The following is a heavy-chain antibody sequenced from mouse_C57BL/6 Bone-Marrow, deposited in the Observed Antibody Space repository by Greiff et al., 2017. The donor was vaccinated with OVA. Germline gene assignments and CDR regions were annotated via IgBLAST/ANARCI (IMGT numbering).Heavy chain of an antibody. V-gene: IGHV1-15*01. J-gene: IGHJ4*01. CDR2: IDPETGGT. D-gene: IGHD2-12*01. CDR3: TRALLSAMDY. CDR1: GYTFTDYE. Sequence: VKLQQSGAELVRPGASVTLSCKASGYTFTDYEMHWVKQTPVHGLEWIGAIDPETGGTAYNQKFKGKAILTADKSSSTAYMELRSLTSEDSAVYYCTRALLSAMDYWGQGTSVTVSS.